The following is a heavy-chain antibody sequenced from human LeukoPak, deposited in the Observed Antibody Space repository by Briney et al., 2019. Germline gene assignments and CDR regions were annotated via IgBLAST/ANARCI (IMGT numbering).Heavy chain of an antibody. J-gene: IGHJ5*02. CDR2: IYYSGST. Sequence: SETLSLTCTVSGGSVSCSSYYWSWIRQPPGKGLEWIGYIYYSGSTNYNPSLKSRVTISVDTSKNQFSLKLNSVTAADTAVYYCARVRYYDSNWFDPWGQGTLVTVSS. CDR1: GGSVSCSSYY. D-gene: IGHD3-3*01. CDR3: ARVRYYDSNWFDP. V-gene: IGHV4-61*01.